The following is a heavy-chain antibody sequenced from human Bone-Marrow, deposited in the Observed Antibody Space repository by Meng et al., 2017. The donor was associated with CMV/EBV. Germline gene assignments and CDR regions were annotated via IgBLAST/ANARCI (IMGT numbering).Heavy chain of an antibody. CDR1: GGSVSSGSYY. Sequence: SETLSLTCTVSGGSVSSGSYYWSWIRQPPGKGLEWIGYIYYSGSTNYSPSLKSRVTISVDTSKNQFSLKLSSVTAADTAVYYCARSLRRQWLTPLDYWGQGTLVTVSS. V-gene: IGHV4-61*01. J-gene: IGHJ4*02. CDR3: ARSLRRQWLTPLDY. CDR2: IYYSGST. D-gene: IGHD6-19*01.